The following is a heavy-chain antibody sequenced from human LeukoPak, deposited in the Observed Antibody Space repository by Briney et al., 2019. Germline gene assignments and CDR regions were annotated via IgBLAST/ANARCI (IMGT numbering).Heavy chain of an antibody. D-gene: IGHD2-15*01. V-gene: IGHV1-8*01. J-gene: IGHJ4*02. CDR2: MYPNSGAT. Sequence: ASVKVSCKPSGYTFTDYDINWVRQAPGQGLEWMGWMYPNSGATGYAEKLQGRVTMTRSTCISVAYKELSSLPSEDTDVYCCTRPPPRNCRGDSCDDYWGQGTQSPSPQ. CDR1: GYTFTDYD. CDR3: TRPPPRNCRGDSCDDY.